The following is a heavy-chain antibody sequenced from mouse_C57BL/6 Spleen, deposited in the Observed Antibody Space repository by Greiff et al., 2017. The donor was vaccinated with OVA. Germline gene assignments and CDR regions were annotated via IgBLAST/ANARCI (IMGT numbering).Heavy chain of an antibody. Sequence: QVQLQQPGAELVKPGASVKLSCKASGYTFTSYWMHWVKQRPGQGLEWIGMIHPNSGSTNYNEKFKSKATLTVDKSSSPAYMQLSSLTSEDSAVYYCARRLYDGYTDYWGQGTTLTVSS. CDR3: ARRLYDGYTDY. V-gene: IGHV1-64*01. J-gene: IGHJ2*01. CDR1: GYTFTSYW. D-gene: IGHD2-3*01. CDR2: IHPNSGST.